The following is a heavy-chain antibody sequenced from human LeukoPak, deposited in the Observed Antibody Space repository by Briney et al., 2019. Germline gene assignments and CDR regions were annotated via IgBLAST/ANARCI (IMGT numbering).Heavy chain of an antibody. D-gene: IGHD3-3*01. J-gene: IGHJ6*03. CDR2: INPNSGGT. Sequence: ASVKVSCKASGYTFTGYYMHWVRQAPGQGLEWMGWINPNSGGTNYAQKFQGRVTMTRDTSISTAYMELSRLRSDDTAVYYCARVGPLRQRLYYDFWSGYYIPPGPYYYYYMDVWGKGTTVTVSS. V-gene: IGHV1-2*02. CDR1: GYTFTGYY. CDR3: ARVGPLRQRLYYDFWSGYYIPPGPYYYYYMDV.